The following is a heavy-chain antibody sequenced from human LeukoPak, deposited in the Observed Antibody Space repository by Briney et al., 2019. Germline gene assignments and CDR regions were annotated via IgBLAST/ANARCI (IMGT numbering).Heavy chain of an antibody. Sequence: PSETLSLTCTVSGGSISSYYWSWVRQAPGKVLEWVSAISGSGVSTYYADSVKGRFTISRDNSKNTLYLQMNSLRAEDTAVYYCAKNQLYLDYWGQGTLVTVSS. CDR2: ISGSGVST. V-gene: IGHV3-23*01. CDR3: AKNQLYLDY. CDR1: GGSISSYY. D-gene: IGHD2-2*01. J-gene: IGHJ4*02.